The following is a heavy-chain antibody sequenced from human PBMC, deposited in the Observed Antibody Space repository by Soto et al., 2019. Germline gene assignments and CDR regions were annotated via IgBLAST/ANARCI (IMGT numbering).Heavy chain of an antibody. Sequence: GESLKISCQVSGYSFTNYWVGCVRQIPGRGLEWMGIIHPGDSDTRYSPFFQGQVTISADKSISTAYLQWSSLKASDTAMYYCARHNRYSSTWFEGWFDPWGQGTLVTVSS. CDR3: ARHNRYSSTWFEGWFDP. CDR2: IHPGDSDT. D-gene: IGHD6-13*01. CDR1: GYSFTNYW. J-gene: IGHJ5*02. V-gene: IGHV5-51*01.